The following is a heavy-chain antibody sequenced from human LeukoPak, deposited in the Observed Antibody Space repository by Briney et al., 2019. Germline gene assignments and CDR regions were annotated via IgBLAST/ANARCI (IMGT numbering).Heavy chain of an antibody. D-gene: IGHD1-26*01. CDR3: ARRATEGDFDY. CDR1: GFTFSDYY. J-gene: IGHJ4*02. V-gene: IGHV3-66*01. Sequence: GGSLRLSCAASGFTFSDYYMSWVRQAPGKGLEWVSVIYSGGSTYYADSVKGRFTISRDNSKNTLYLQMNSLRAEDTAVYYCARRATEGDFDYRGQGTLVTVSS. CDR2: IYSGGST.